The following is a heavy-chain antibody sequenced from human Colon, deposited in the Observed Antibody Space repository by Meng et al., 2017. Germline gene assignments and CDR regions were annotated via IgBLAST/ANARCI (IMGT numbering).Heavy chain of an antibody. CDR1: GGSISSNYW. CDR3: ARRNTRNSGGGNNY. CDR2: INHSGST. J-gene: IGHJ4*02. Sequence: GPGLVKLSGTRSPPWAVPGGSISSNYWWTWVRQPPGKGLEWIGEINHSGSTSYVPSLKSRITISVDKSNNLLSLKLNSVTAADTAMYYCARRNTRNSGGGNNYWGQGTLVTVSS. V-gene: IGHV4-4*02. D-gene: IGHD3-10*01.